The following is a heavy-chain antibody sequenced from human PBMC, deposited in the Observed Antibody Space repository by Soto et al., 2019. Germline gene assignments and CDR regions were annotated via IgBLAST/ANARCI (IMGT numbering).Heavy chain of an antibody. CDR3: STSILATTTGDY. D-gene: IGHD4-17*01. V-gene: IGHV3-73*01. Sequence: EVQLVESGGDLVQPGGSLKLSCAASGFTFSGSAMHWVRQASGKGLEWVGRIRSKADTYATAYAASVRGRFTLSRDDSKNSAYLQMNSLQTEDTAIYYCSTSILATTTGDYWGPGTLVTVSS. CDR1: GFTFSGSA. CDR2: IRSKADTYAT. J-gene: IGHJ4*02.